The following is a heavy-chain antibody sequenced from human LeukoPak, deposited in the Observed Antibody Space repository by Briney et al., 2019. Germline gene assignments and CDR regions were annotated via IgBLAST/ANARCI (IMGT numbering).Heavy chain of an antibody. D-gene: IGHD1-1*01. CDR3: AREGLSAHWKTPGVEY. Sequence: GASVKVSCKASGGTFSSYAISWVRQAPGQGLEWMGGIIPIFGTANYAQKFQGRVTITADESTSTAYMELSSLRSEDTAVYYCAREGLSAHWKTPGVEYWGQGTLVTVSS. V-gene: IGHV1-69*13. CDR2: IIPIFGTA. CDR1: GGTFSSYA. J-gene: IGHJ4*02.